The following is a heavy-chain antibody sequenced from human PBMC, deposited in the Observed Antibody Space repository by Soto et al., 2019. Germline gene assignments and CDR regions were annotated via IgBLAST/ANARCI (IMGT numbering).Heavy chain of an antibody. J-gene: IGHJ1*01. CDR2: IGHDGTST. V-gene: IGHV3-30-3*01. D-gene: IGHD3-22*01. CDR1: GFAFGTYP. CDR3: AREDLSSGHAGTFHH. Sequence: QVQLVESGGGVVQPGRSLRLSCAASGFAFGTYPMHWVRRAPGKGLEWVAVIGHDGTSTSYADSVKGRFTISRDNPKNTLYLQMNSLRAEDTARYYCAREDLSSGHAGTFHHWGQGSLVTVSS.